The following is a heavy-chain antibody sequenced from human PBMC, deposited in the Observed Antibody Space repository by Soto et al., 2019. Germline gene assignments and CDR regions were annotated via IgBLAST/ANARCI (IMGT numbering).Heavy chain of an antibody. CDR1: GFTVSSNY. D-gene: IGHD4-17*01. Sequence: EVQLVESGGGLVQPGGSLRLSCAASGFTVSSNYMSWVRQAPGKGLEWVSVIYSGGSTYYADSVKGRFTISRHNSKNTLDLQMNSLRAEDTAVYYCARVAVTHGLSYGMDVWGQGTTVTVSS. J-gene: IGHJ6*02. V-gene: IGHV3-53*04. CDR3: ARVAVTHGLSYGMDV. CDR2: IYSGGST.